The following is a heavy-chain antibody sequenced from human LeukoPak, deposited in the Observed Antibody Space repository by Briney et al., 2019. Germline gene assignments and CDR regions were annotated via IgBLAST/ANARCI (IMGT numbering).Heavy chain of an antibody. V-gene: IGHV1-2*02. CDR3: TRIGDGYPY. CDR1: GYIFTAYY. Sequence: ASVTVSCKDSGYIFTAYYLHWVRLAPGQGPEWMGWIKADSGDTNYARKFQGRVTMTRDTSITTVYMELSSLTSDDTAVYYCTRIGDGYPYWGQGSLVTVSS. J-gene: IGHJ4*02. CDR2: IKADSGDT. D-gene: IGHD5-24*01.